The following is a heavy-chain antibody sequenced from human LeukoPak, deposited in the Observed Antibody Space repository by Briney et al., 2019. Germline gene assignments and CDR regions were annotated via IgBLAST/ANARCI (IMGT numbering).Heavy chain of an antibody. CDR3: AREILRFDI. V-gene: IGHV7-4-1*02. J-gene: IGHJ3*02. CDR2: INTDSGNP. CDR1: GYSFNSQG. Sequence: ASVKVSCKASGYSFNSQGMNWVRQAPGQGLEWMGWINTDSGNPTYAQGFTGRFVFSLGSSVSTVYLQISNLMPEDTAKYYCAREILRFDIWGQGTMVIVSS.